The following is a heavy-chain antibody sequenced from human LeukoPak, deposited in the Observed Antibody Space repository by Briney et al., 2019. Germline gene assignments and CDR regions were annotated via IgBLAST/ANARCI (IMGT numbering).Heavy chain of an antibody. V-gene: IGHV3-74*01. CDR1: GFSFSSSW. D-gene: IGHD3-10*02. Sequence: GGSLRLSCAASGFSFSSSWMHWFRQGPGKGLVWVSRITSDGRTTIYADSVKGRFSISRDNSKNTLYLQMDSLRAEDTAVYYCARDRYYVPGYWGQGTLVTVSS. CDR2: ITSDGRTT. CDR3: ARDRYYVPGY. J-gene: IGHJ4*02.